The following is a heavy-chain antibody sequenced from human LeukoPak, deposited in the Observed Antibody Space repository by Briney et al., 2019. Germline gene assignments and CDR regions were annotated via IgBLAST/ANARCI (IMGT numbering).Heavy chain of an antibody. Sequence: ASVKVSCKASGYTFTDYHIHWVRQAPGQGLEWMGWINPNSGGTNYAQKFQGRVTMTRDTSISTAYMELSRLRSDDTAVYYCARDVGVGASDYWGQGTLVTVSS. D-gene: IGHD1-26*01. J-gene: IGHJ4*02. CDR1: GYTFTDYH. CDR2: INPNSGGT. CDR3: ARDVGVGASDY. V-gene: IGHV1-2*02.